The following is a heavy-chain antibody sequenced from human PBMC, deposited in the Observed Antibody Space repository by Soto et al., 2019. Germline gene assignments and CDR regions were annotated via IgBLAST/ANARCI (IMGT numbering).Heavy chain of an antibody. CDR2: INPNSGGT. J-gene: IGHJ6*02. Sequence: GASVKVSCKASGYTFTGYYMHWVRQAPGQGLEWMGWINPNSGGTNYAQKFQGRVTMTRDTSISTAYMELSRLRSDDTAVYYCARARGGYYDSSGYYPHGYYYGMDVWGQGTTVTVSS. CDR3: ARARGGYYDSSGYYPHGYYYGMDV. CDR1: GYTFTGYY. V-gene: IGHV1-2*02. D-gene: IGHD3-22*01.